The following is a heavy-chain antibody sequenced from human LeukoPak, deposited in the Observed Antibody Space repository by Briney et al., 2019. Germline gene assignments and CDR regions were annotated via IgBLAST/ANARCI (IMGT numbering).Heavy chain of an antibody. Sequence: RSSETLSLTCAVYGGSFSGYYWSWIRQPPGKGLEWIGEINHSGSTNYNPSLKSRVTLSVDTSKNQFSLKLSSVTAADTAVYYCAGKMTTVTSSWFDPWGQGTLVTVSS. D-gene: IGHD4-17*01. J-gene: IGHJ5*02. CDR2: INHSGST. V-gene: IGHV4-34*01. CDR1: GGSFSGYY. CDR3: AGKMTTVTSSWFDP.